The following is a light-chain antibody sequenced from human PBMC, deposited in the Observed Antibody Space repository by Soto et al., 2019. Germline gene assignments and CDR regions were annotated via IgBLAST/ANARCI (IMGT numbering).Light chain of an antibody. CDR2: AAS. CDR1: QSISSY. V-gene: IGKV1-39*01. Sequence: DIQMTQSPSSLSASVGDRVTITCRASQSISSYLNWYQQKPGKAPKLLINAASSLQSGVPSRFSGSGSGTDFTLTISSLQPEDFATYYCQQSYTTLCTFGQGTKVEMK. CDR3: QQSYTTLCT. J-gene: IGKJ2*02.